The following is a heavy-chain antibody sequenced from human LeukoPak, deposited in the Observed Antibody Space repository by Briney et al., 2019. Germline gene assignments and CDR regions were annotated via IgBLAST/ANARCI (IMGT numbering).Heavy chain of an antibody. J-gene: IGHJ4*02. V-gene: IGHV3-30*03. Sequence: GGSLRLSCAASGFTFSSYGMHWVRQAPGKGLEWVAVISYDGSNKYYADSVKGRFTISRDNSKNTLYLQMNSLRAEDTAVYYCAGLVGATDFDYWGQGTLVTVSS. CDR2: ISYDGSNK. CDR1: GFTFSSYG. D-gene: IGHD1-26*01. CDR3: AGLVGATDFDY.